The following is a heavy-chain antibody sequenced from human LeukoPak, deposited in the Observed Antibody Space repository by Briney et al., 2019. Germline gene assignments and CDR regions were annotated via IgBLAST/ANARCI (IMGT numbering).Heavy chain of an antibody. V-gene: IGHV4-39*01. J-gene: IGHJ4*02. Sequence: IFSSYGMSWVRQAPGKGLEWIGSIYYSGNTYYNASLKSQVSISIDTSKNQFSLRLTSVTAADTAVYYCARQTGSGLFILPGGQGTLVTVSS. D-gene: IGHD3/OR15-3a*01. CDR3: ARQTGSGLFILP. CDR1: IFSSYG. CDR2: IYYSGNT.